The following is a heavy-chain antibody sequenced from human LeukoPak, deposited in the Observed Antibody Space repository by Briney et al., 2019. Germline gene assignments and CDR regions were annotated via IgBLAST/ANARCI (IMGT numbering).Heavy chain of an antibody. CDR1: ENSFTSYW. CDR3: ASQGYCGAASCYKY. J-gene: IGHJ4*02. CDR2: IYPHDSGT. D-gene: IGHD2-15*01. V-gene: IGHV5-51*01. Sequence: GESLKISCKGSENSFTSYWVGWVRQMPGKGLEWMGIIYPHDSGTRYSPSFQGQVSISADKSVSTAYLQWSSLKASDTAIYYCASQGYCGAASCYKYWGQGTLVTVSS.